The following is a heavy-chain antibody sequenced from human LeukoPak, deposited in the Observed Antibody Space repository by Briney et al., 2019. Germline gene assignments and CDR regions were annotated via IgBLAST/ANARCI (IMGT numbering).Heavy chain of an antibody. Sequence: PGGSLRLSCAASGFTFSTYAMSWVRQAPGKGLEWVSRIVTDGSTTTYADSVKGRFTISRDNAKNTLYLQMNSLRADDTAVYYCARDLSYGFDYWGQGTPVTVSS. V-gene: IGHV3-74*01. D-gene: IGHD3-16*02. CDR2: IVTDGSTT. CDR3: ARDLSYGFDY. CDR1: GFTFSTYA. J-gene: IGHJ4*02.